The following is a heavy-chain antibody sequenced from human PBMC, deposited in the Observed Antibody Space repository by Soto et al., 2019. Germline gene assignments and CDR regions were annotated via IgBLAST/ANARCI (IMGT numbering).Heavy chain of an antibody. CDR1: GGSISSSSYY. D-gene: IGHD3-3*01. Sequence: SETLSLTCTVSGGSISSSSYYWGWIRQPPGKGLEWIGSIYYSGSTYYNPSLKSRVTISVDTSKNQFSLKLSSVTAADTAVYYCAGTFWSGYGYYYYYGMDVWGQGTTVTVSS. CDR2: IYYSGST. V-gene: IGHV4-39*01. CDR3: AGTFWSGYGYYYYYGMDV. J-gene: IGHJ6*02.